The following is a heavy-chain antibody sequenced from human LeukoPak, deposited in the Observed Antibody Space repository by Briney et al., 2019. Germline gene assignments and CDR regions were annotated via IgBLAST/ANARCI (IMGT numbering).Heavy chain of an antibody. D-gene: IGHD1-26*01. CDR2: INNDGRSA. V-gene: IGHV3-74*01. CDR3: ARNYNGMSN. J-gene: IGHJ4*02. Sequence: GGSLRLSCAASGLTFSNYGMMWVRQAPGKGLVWVSYINNDGRSATYADSVKGRFTISRDNAKNTLYLQMNSLKAEDSAMYYCARNYNGMSNWGQGTLVIVSS. CDR1: GLTFSNYG.